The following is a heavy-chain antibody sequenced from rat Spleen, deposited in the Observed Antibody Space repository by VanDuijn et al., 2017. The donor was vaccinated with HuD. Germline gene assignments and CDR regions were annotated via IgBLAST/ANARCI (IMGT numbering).Heavy chain of an antibody. D-gene: IGHD1-8*01. Sequence: EVQLVESGGGLVQPGRSLKLSCAASGFTFSDYGVAWVRQAPTKGLEWVATISYGDSSGHSSTYYRDPVKGRFTISRDYAKNTLYLQMDSLRSEDTATYYCAKEGDGGYSSYPNWFAYWGQGTLVTVSS. CDR2: ISYGDSSGHSST. CDR3: AKEGDGGYSSYPNWFAY. J-gene: IGHJ3*01. V-gene: IGHV5-29*01. CDR1: GFTFSDYG.